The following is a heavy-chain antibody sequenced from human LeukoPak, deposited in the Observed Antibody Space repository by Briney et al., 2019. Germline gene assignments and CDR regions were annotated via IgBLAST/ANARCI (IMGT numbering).Heavy chain of an antibody. CDR3: ARARGYCSGGSCYLPNWFDP. D-gene: IGHD2-15*01. V-gene: IGHV3-21*01. Sequence: GGSLRLSCAASGFTFSSYSMNWVRQAPGKGLEWVSSISSSSSYIYYADSVKGRFTISRDNAKNSLYLQMNSLRAEDTAVYYCARARGYCSGGSCYLPNWFDPWGQGTLVTVSS. CDR1: GFTFSSYS. J-gene: IGHJ5*02. CDR2: ISSSSSYI.